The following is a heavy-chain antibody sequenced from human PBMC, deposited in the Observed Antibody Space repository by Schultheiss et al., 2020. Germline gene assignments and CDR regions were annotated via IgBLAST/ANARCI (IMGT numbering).Heavy chain of an antibody. CDR1: GFTFSSYS. V-gene: IGHV3-48*01. D-gene: IGHD3-3*01. J-gene: IGHJ6*02. CDR3: ARDGRPYYDFWSGSNYYYGMDV. Sequence: GGSLRLSCAASGFTFSSYSMNWVRQAPGKGLEWVSYISSSSSTIYYADSVKGRFTISRDNAKNSLYLQMNSLRAEDTAVYYCARDGRPYYDFWSGSNYYYGMDVWGQGTTVTVSS. CDR2: ISSSSSTI.